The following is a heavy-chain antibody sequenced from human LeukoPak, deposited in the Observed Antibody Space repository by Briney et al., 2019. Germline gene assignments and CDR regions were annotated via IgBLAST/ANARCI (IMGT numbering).Heavy chain of an antibody. CDR3: ARGDIVVTGPFDY. D-gene: IGHD2-15*01. J-gene: IGHJ4*02. V-gene: IGHV3-23*01. CDR2: IGGSGGST. CDR1: GFTFSSYA. Sequence: GGSLRLSCAASGFTFSSYAMSWVRQAPGKGLEWVSAIGGSGGSTYYADSVKGRFTISRDNSKNTLYLQMNSLRAEDTAVFYCARGDIVVTGPFDYWGQGTLVTVSS.